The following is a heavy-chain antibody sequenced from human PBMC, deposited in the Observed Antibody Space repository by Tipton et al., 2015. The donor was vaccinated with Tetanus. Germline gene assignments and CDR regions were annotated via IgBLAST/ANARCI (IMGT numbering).Heavy chain of an antibody. J-gene: IGHJ5*02. CDR1: GGSISSYY. Sequence: TLSLTCTVSGGSISSYYWSWIRQPPGKGLEWIGYIYYSGSTNYNPSLKSRVTISVDTSKNQFSLKLSSVTAADTAVYYCARGVVGATRGRFDPWGQGTLVTVSS. CDR3: ARGVVGATRGRFDP. CDR2: IYYSGST. V-gene: IGHV4-59*12. D-gene: IGHD1-26*01.